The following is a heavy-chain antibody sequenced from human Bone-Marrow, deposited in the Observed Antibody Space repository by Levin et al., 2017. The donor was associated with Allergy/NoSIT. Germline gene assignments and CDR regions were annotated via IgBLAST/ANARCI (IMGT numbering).Heavy chain of an antibody. CDR1: GYSFATYW. Sequence: GESLKISCQASGYSFATYWITWVRRMPGKGLEWMGRIDPSDSDATYSPSFEGRVTLSIDKSINTAYLRWSNLEASDTAMYYCARQSGSGGYDYTTFDAWGQGTLVTVSS. CDR2: IDPSDSDA. V-gene: IGHV5-10-1*01. CDR3: ARQSGSGGYDYTTFDA. J-gene: IGHJ4*02. D-gene: IGHD5-12*01.